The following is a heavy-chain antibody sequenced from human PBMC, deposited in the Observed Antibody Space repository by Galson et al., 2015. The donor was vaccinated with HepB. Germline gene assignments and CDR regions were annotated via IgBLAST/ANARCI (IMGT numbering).Heavy chain of an antibody. CDR1: GFTFSSYA. CDR3: VATKFNSYATRAYFDY. J-gene: IGHJ4*02. V-gene: IGHV3-30-3*01. Sequence: SLRLSCAASGFTFSSYAMHWVRQAPGKGLEWVAVISYDGSNKYYADSVKGRFTISRDNSKNTLYLQMNSLRAEDTAVYYCVATKFNSYATRAYFDYWGQGTLVTVSS. CDR2: ISYDGSNK. D-gene: IGHD5-18*01.